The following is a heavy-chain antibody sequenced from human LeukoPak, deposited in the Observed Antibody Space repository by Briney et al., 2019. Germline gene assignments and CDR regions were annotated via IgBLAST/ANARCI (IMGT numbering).Heavy chain of an antibody. CDR1: GGTFSSYA. CDR3: ASPTRRYSSGFQYCFDY. D-gene: IGHD6-19*01. Sequence: SVKVSCKASGGTFSSYAISGVRQAPGQGLEWMGGIIPIFGTANYAQKFQGRVTITADESTSTAYMELSGLRSEDTAVYYCASPTRRYSSGFQYCFDYWGQGTLVTVSS. J-gene: IGHJ4*02. CDR2: IIPIFGTA. V-gene: IGHV1-69*13.